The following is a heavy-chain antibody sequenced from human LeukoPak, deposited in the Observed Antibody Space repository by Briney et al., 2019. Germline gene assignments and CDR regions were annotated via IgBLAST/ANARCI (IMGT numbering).Heavy chain of an antibody. CDR3: AKGPLRGTAAAIGY. V-gene: IGHV3-30*18. J-gene: IGHJ4*02. CDR1: GFTFNNYG. CDR2: ISYDGRNI. D-gene: IGHD2-2*01. Sequence: PGGSLRLSCAASGFTFNNYGMHWVRQAPGKGLEWVAVISYDGRNIHYPDSVKGRFTISRDISTDTLWLQMDSLRTEDTAVYYCAKGPLRGTAAAIGYWGQGTLVTVSS.